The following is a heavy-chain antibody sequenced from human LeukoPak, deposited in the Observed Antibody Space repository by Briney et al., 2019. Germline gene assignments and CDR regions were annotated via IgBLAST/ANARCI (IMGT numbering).Heavy chain of an antibody. Sequence: GGPLRLSCAASGFTFSSYSMNWVRQAPGKGLEWVSSISSSSSYIYYADSVKGRFTISRDNAKNSLYLQMNSLRAEDTAVYYCATVVVAATFDYWGQGTLVTVSS. D-gene: IGHD2-15*01. CDR1: GFTFSSYS. CDR3: ATVVVAATFDY. CDR2: ISSSSSYI. J-gene: IGHJ4*02. V-gene: IGHV3-21*01.